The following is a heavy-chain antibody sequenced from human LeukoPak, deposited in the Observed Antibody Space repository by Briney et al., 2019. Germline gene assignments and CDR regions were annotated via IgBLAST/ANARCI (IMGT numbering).Heavy chain of an antibody. J-gene: IGHJ4*02. Sequence: PSETLSLTCTVSGGSISSSSYYWGWIRQPPGKGLEWIGTIYYSGNTYYNPSLKSRVTISVDTSKNQFSLKLSSVTAADTAVYFCARTRHTVVPATLDYWGQGTLVTVSS. CDR3: ARTRHTVVPATLDY. CDR2: IYYSGNT. D-gene: IGHD2-15*01. CDR1: GGSISSSSYY. V-gene: IGHV4-39*01.